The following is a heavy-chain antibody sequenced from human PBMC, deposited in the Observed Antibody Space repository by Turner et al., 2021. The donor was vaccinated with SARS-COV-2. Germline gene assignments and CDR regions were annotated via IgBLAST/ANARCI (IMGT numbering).Heavy chain of an antibody. Sequence: EVQLVESGGGLVQPGGSLRLSCAASGFTVSSNYMSWVRRAPGKGLEWVSLIYSGGSTDYADSVKGRFTISRDNSKNTLSLQMNSLRAEVTAVYYCARHKWRRGAFDYWGQGTLVTVSS. V-gene: IGHV3-66*04. CDR2: IYSGGST. CDR1: GFTVSSNY. CDR3: ARHKWRRGAFDY. J-gene: IGHJ4*02. D-gene: IGHD5-12*01.